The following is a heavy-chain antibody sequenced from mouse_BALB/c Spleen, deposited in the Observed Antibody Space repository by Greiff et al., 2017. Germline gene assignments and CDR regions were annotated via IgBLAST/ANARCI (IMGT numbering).Heavy chain of an antibody. V-gene: IGHV1-14*01. J-gene: IGHJ1*01. D-gene: IGHD2-14*01. CDR1: GYTFTSYV. CDR2: INPYNDGT. Sequence: EVQLQQSGPELVKPGASVKMSCKASGYTFTSYVMHWVKQKPGQGLEWIGYINPYNDGTKYNEKFKGKATLTSDKSSSTAYMELSSLTSEDSSFYYCARGTYMYEYFDVWGAGTTVTVSS. CDR3: ARGTYMYEYFDV.